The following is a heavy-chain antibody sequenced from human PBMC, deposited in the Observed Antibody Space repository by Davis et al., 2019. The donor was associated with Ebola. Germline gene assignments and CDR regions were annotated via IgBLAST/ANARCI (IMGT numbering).Heavy chain of an antibody. V-gene: IGHV4-61*01. Sequence: SETLSLTCTVSGGSVSSGSYYWSWIRQPPGKGLEWIGYIYYSGSTNYNPSLKSRVTISVDTSKNQFSLKLSSVTAAGTALYYCASDYGSGFFDYWGQGTLVTVSS. D-gene: IGHD3-10*01. CDR1: GGSVSSGSYY. J-gene: IGHJ4*02. CDR3: ASDYGSGFFDY. CDR2: IYYSGST.